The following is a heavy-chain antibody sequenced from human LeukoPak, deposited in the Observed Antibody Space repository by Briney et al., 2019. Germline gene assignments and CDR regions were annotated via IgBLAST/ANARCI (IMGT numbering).Heavy chain of an antibody. Sequence: SETLSLTCTVSGGSISSYYWSWIRQPPGKGLEWIGYIYYNGSTNYNPSLKSRVTISVDTSKNQFSLKLSSVTAADTAVYYCARVADSMDAFDIWGQGTMVTVSS. V-gene: IGHV4-59*01. D-gene: IGHD6-13*01. CDR2: IYYNGST. CDR3: ARVADSMDAFDI. J-gene: IGHJ3*02. CDR1: GGSISSYY.